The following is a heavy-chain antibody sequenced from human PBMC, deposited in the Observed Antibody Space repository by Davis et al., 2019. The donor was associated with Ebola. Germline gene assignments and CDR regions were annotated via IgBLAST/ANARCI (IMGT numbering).Heavy chain of an antibody. CDR3: ARDSSIVVPDDLSGGVFYYYYMDV. CDR1: GYTFSSTG. V-gene: IGHV1-18*04. Sequence: ASVKVSCKTSGYTFSSTGINWVRQAPGQGLEWMGWSSTDNGNTNYAQQFQGRVTMTTDTSTSTAYMELRSLRSDDTAVYYCARDSSIVVPDDLSGGVFYYYYMDVWGRGTTVTVSS. D-gene: IGHD2-2*01. J-gene: IGHJ6*03. CDR2: SSTDNGNT.